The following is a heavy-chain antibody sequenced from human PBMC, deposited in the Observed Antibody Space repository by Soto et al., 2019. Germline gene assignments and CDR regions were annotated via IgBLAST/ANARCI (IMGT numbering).Heavy chain of an antibody. V-gene: IGHV3-21*01. CDR1: GFTFSSYS. CDR3: ARDGPHDILTGYYTYYYYYGMDV. CDR2: ISSSSSYI. D-gene: IGHD3-9*01. Sequence: GGSLRLSCAASGFTFSSYSRNWVRQAPGKGLEWVSSISSSSSYIYYADSVKGRFTISRDNAKNSLYLQMNSRRAEDTAVYYCARDGPHDILTGYYTYYYYYGMDVWGQGTTVTVSS. J-gene: IGHJ6*02.